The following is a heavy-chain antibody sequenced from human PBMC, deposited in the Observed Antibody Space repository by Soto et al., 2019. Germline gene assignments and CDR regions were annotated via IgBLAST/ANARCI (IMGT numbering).Heavy chain of an antibody. V-gene: IGHV3-23*01. D-gene: IGHD2-2*01. CDR3: AKIPIRSTWSHFDY. Sequence: GGSLRLSCEASGFTFSTYAMSWFRQTPGKGLEWVSGISGSGGTYYADSVKGRFTISRDNSKNTLYLQMNSLRAEDTAVYYCAKIPIRSTWSHFDYWGQGTQVT. CDR1: GFTFSTYA. CDR2: ISGSGGT. J-gene: IGHJ4*02.